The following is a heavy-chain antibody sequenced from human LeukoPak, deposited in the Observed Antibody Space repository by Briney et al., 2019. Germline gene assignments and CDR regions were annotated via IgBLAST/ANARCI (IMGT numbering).Heavy chain of an antibody. V-gene: IGHV4-59*12. Sequence: SETLSLTCTVSGGSISSYYWSWIRQPPGKGLEWIGYIYYGGSTNCNPSLKSRVTISVDTSKNQFSLKLSSVTAADTAVYYCAREVGATPGDYYYGMDVWGQGTTVTVSS. D-gene: IGHD1-26*01. CDR3: AREVGATPGDYYYGMDV. CDR2: IYYGGST. CDR1: GGSISSYY. J-gene: IGHJ6*02.